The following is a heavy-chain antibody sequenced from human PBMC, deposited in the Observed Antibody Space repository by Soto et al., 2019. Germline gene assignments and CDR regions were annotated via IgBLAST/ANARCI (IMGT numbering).Heavy chain of an antibody. J-gene: IGHJ4*02. D-gene: IGHD3-16*01. CDR2: ISATGGGT. V-gene: IGHV3-23*01. CDR1: GFKFSNYA. CDR3: AKDRRAGGNSAFYFHF. Sequence: GGSLRLSCAASGFKFSNYAMSWVRQAPGKGLEWVSLISATGGGTYYADSVKGRFTISRDNSHNTLYLQVHSLTAEDTAVYYCAKDRRAGGNSAFYFHFWGQGAQVTLSS.